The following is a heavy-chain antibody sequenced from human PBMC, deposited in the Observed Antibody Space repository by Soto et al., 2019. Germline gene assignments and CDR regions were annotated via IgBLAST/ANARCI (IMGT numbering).Heavy chain of an antibody. CDR2: IMPVFGTA. D-gene: IGHD3-9*01. V-gene: IGHV1-69*01. J-gene: IGHJ6*02. Sequence: QVQLVQSGAEVKKPGSSVRVSCKVSGGSFRNYGFTWVRQSPGQGLEWMGGIMPVFGTAVYAQKFQGRVTISADELTTTASLELSSLSSEDTAVYFCARARDYDLLTAREYALDVWGQGTTVTV. CDR1: GGSFRNYG. CDR3: ARARDYDLLTAREYALDV.